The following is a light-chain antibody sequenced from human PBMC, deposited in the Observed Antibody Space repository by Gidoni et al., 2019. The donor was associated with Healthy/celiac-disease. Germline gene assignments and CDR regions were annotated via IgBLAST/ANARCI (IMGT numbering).Light chain of an antibody. Sequence: NFMLTQPHSVSESPGKTVTISCTRSSGSIASNYVQWYQQRPGSSPTTVIYEDNQRPSGVPDRFSGSIDSSSNSASLTISGLKTEDEADYYCQSYDSSNHAVFGGGTKLXV. V-gene: IGLV6-57*01. CDR3: QSYDSSNHAV. CDR2: EDN. CDR1: SGSIASNY. J-gene: IGLJ3*02.